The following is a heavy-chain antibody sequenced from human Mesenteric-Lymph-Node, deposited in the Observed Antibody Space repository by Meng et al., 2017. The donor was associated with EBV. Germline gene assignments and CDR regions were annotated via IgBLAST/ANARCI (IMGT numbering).Heavy chain of an antibody. CDR2: IYPSDSDT. CDR1: GYSFPSNW. Sequence: GAEVKKPGEALKISCKGSGYSFPSNWIAWVRQMPGKGLEWMGSIYPSDSDTRYSPSFQGQVTISADKSITTAYLQWSSLKASDTAMYYCARGDYFDYWGQGSLVTVSS. J-gene: IGHJ4*02. CDR3: ARGDYFDY. V-gene: IGHV5-51*01. D-gene: IGHD3-10*01.